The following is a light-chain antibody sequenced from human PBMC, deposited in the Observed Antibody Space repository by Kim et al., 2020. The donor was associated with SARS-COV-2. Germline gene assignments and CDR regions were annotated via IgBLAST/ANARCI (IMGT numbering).Light chain of an antibody. CDR2: YDS. Sequence: PGKTARITCGGNNMGSKSVHWYQQKPGQAPVLVIYYDSDRPSGIPERFSGSNSGNTATLTISRVEAGDEADYYCQVWDSSSDHPVFGGGTQLTVL. J-gene: IGLJ2*01. V-gene: IGLV3-21*04. CDR3: QVWDSSSDHPV. CDR1: NMGSKS.